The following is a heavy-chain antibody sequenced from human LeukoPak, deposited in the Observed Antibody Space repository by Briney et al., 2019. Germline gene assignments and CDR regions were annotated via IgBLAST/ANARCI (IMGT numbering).Heavy chain of an antibody. V-gene: IGHV4-59*08. D-gene: IGHD6-6*01. Sequence: SETLSLTCTVSGGSISSYYWSWLRQPPGKGLEWIGYIYYSGSTNYNPSLKSRVTISVDTSKNQFSLKLSSVTAADTAVYYCARLKSIAALAFDYWGQGTLVTVSS. J-gene: IGHJ4*02. CDR1: GGSISSYY. CDR2: IYYSGST. CDR3: ARLKSIAALAFDY.